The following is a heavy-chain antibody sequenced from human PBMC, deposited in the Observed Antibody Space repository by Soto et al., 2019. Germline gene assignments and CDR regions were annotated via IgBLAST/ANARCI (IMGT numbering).Heavy chain of an antibody. Sequence: GESLKISCKGSGYSFTSYWIGWVRQMPGKGLEWMGIIYPGDSDTRYSPSFQGQVTISADKSISTAYLQWSSLKASDTAMYYCARHSYGGSSWYNLYYGMDVWGQGTTVTVSS. CDR2: IYPGDSDT. CDR3: ARHSYGGSSWYNLYYGMDV. D-gene: IGHD6-13*01. V-gene: IGHV5-51*01. CDR1: GYSFTSYW. J-gene: IGHJ6*02.